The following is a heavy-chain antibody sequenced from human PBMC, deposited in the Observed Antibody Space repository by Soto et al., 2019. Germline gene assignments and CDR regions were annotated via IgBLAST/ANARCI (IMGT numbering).Heavy chain of an antibody. V-gene: IGHV3-30*18. Sequence: QVQLVESGGGVVQPGRSLRLSCAASGFTFSNYGMHWVRQAPGKGLEWVAVISYHGSDKYYADSVKGRFTISRDNSKNPLYLKMDSLRAEDTAVSYGEKDHLTTTVTTVGYWGQGTLVTVSS. CDR1: GFTFSNYG. CDR2: ISYHGSDK. D-gene: IGHD4-17*01. CDR3: EKDHLTTTVTTVGY. J-gene: IGHJ4*02.